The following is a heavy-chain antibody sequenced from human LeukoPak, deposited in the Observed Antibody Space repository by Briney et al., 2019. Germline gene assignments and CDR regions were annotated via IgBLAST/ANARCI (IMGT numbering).Heavy chain of an antibody. CDR3: ARDNWNYGSSMDV. J-gene: IGHJ6*02. CDR1: GGSISSYY. Sequence: ETLSLTCTVSGGSISSYYWSWIRQPPGKGLEWIGYIYYSGSTNYNPSLKSRVTISVDTSKNQLSLKLSSVTAADTAVYYCARDNWNYGSSMDVWGQGTTVTVSS. CDR2: IYYSGST. V-gene: IGHV4-59*01. D-gene: IGHD1-7*01.